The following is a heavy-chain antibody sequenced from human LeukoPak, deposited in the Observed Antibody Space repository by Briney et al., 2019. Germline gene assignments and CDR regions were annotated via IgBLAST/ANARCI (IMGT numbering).Heavy chain of an antibody. V-gene: IGHV4-39*01. D-gene: IGHD6-13*01. CDR1: GGSISSSSYY. CDR3: ARRLYSSSRNREYFQH. Sequence: NSSETLSLTCTASGGSISSSSYYWGWIRQPPGKGLEWIGSIYYSGSTYYNPSLKSRVTISVDTSKNQFSLKLSSVTAADTAVYYCARRLYSSSRNREYFQHWGQGTLVTVSS. CDR2: IYYSGST. J-gene: IGHJ1*01.